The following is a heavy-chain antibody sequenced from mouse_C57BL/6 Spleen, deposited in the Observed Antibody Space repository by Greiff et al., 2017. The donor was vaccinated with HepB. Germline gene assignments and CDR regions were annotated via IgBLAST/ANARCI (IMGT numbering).Heavy chain of an antibody. CDR2: INYDGSST. CDR3: ARGYYGSSSFDY. D-gene: IGHD1-1*01. J-gene: IGHJ2*01. V-gene: IGHV5-16*01. CDR1: GFTFSDYY. Sequence: EVNVVESEGGLVQPGRSMKLSCTASGFTFSDYYMAWVRQVPEKSLEWVANINYDGSSTYYLDSLKSRFIISRDNAKNILYLQMSSLKSEDTATYYCARGYYGSSSFDYWGQGTTLTVSS.